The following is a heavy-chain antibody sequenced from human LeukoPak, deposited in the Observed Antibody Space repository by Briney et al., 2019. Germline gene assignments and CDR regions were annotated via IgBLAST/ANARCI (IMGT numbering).Heavy chain of an antibody. CDR3: ARKRGAYSGNYPFDY. V-gene: IGHV3-7*01. J-gene: IGHJ4*02. D-gene: IGHD1-26*01. CDR1: GFTFSSYW. CDR2: IKQDGSEK. Sequence: GGSLRLSCAASGFTFSSYWMTWVRQAPGKGLEWVANIKQDGSEKYYVDSVKGRFTISRDNAKNSLYLQMNSLRVEDTAVYYCARKRGAYSGNYPFDYWGQGTLVTVSS.